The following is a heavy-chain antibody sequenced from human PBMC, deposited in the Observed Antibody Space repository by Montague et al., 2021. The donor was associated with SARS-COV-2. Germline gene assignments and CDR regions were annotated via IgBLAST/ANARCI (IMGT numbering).Heavy chain of an antibody. J-gene: IGHJ6*02. CDR1: GGSISSSSYY. CDR2: IHYSGST. D-gene: IGHD1-26*01. CDR3: ARLWDTVYYYYGMDV. Sequence: SETLSLTCAVSGGSISSSSYYWGWIRQPPGKGLEWIGSIHYSGSTYYNPSLKSRVSTSVDTSKNQFSLKLSSVTAADTAVYYCARLWDTVYYYYGMDVWGQGTTVTVSS. V-gene: IGHV4-39*01.